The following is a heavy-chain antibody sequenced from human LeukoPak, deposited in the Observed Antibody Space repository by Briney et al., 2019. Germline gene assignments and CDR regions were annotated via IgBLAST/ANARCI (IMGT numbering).Heavy chain of an antibody. Sequence: PSETLSLTCTVSGGSISSYYWSWIRQPPGKGLEWIGYIYYSGSTNYNPSLKSRVTISVDTSKNQFSLKLSSVTAADTAVYYCARGASGSYYRGYYFDYRGQGTLVTVSS. CDR1: GGSISSYY. CDR3: ARGASGSYYRGYYFDY. CDR2: IYYSGST. V-gene: IGHV4-59*01. D-gene: IGHD1-26*01. J-gene: IGHJ4*02.